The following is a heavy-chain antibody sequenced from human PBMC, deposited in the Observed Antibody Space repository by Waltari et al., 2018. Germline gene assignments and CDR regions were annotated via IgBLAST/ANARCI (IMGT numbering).Heavy chain of an antibody. V-gene: IGHV1-46*01. CDR1: GYIFTGHY. CDR3: ARGGRTQIILTEH. D-gene: IGHD3-9*01. CDR2: NNPSGIGT. Sequence: QVQLVQSGAEVKNPGASVRVSCKASGYIFTGHYMHWVRQAPGQGLEWLGINNPSGIGTTYAQRFQGRVTMTSDTSTSTFYMDLSSLRSDDTAVYYCARGGRTQIILTEHWGQGTLVIVSS. J-gene: IGHJ4*02.